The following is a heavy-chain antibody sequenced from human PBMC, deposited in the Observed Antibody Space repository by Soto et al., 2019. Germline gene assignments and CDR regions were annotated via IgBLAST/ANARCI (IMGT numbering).Heavy chain of an antibody. Sequence: SEPLSLTCIVSGGSISSSSYYWGWIRQPPGKGLEWIASIYYSGSTYYNPSLESRVTISVDTSKNQFSLKLSSVTAADTAVYYCAILRGYLDYWGQGTLVTVS. CDR3: AILRGYLDY. CDR2: IYYSGST. J-gene: IGHJ4*02. CDR1: GGSISSSSYY. D-gene: IGHD2-15*01. V-gene: IGHV4-39*01.